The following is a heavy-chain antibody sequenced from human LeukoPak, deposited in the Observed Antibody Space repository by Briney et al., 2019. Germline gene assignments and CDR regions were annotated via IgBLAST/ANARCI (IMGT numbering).Heavy chain of an antibody. Sequence: PGGSLRLSCAASGFTFSSYAMSWVRQAPGKGLEWVSAISGSGGSTYYADSVKGRFTISRDNSKNTLYLQMNSLRAEDTAVHYRAKGPGIAAAKDYWGQGTLVTVSS. CDR2: ISGSGGST. CDR3: AKGPGIAAAKDY. V-gene: IGHV3-23*01. J-gene: IGHJ4*02. D-gene: IGHD6-13*01. CDR1: GFTFSSYA.